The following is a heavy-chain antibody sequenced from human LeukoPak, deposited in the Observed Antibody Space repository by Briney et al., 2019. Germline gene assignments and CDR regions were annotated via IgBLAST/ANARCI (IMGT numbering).Heavy chain of an antibody. CDR2: IWYDGSNK. V-gene: IGHV3-33*01. D-gene: IGHD5-12*01. Sequence: GRSLRLSCAASGFTFSSYGMHWVRQAQGKGLEWVAVIWYDGSNKYYADSVKGRFTISRDNSKNTLYLQMNSLRAEDTAVYYYARETVDIVATTWFDPWGQGTLVTVSS. J-gene: IGHJ5*02. CDR1: GFTFSSYG. CDR3: ARETVDIVATTWFDP.